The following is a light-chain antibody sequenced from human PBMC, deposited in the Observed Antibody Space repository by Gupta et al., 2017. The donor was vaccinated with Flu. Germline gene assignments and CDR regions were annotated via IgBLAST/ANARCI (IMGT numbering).Light chain of an antibody. CDR2: AAS. Sequence: DIQMTQSPSSLSASVGDRVTITCRASQSISSYLNWYQQKPGKAPKLLIYAASNLQSGVPSRFSGSGSGTDFTLTISRLQPEDFATYYCLQSDSTPWTFGQGTKVEIK. J-gene: IGKJ1*01. CDR3: LQSDSTPWT. V-gene: IGKV1-39*01. CDR1: QSISSY.